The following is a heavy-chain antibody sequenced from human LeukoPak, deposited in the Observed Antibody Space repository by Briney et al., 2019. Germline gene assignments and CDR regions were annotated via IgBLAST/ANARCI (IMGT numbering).Heavy chain of an antibody. Sequence: PSETLSLTCTVSSGSMTTYYWSWVRQPSGKGLEWIGYIHYTGMSNYNPSLRGRVVISLDTPRNQFSLRLNSVPAADTAVYYCARLLPNTLPGLPYNYHYLDVWGKGTTVTVSS. CDR1: SGSMTTYY. V-gene: IGHV4-59*01. CDR2: IHYTGMS. D-gene: IGHD2/OR15-2a*01. CDR3: ARLLPNTLPGLPYNYHYLDV. J-gene: IGHJ6*03.